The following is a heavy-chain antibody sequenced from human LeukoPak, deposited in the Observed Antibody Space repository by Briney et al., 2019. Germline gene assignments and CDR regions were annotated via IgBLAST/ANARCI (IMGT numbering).Heavy chain of an antibody. CDR1: GYTFTRYY. D-gene: IGHD1-26*01. Sequence: ASVTVSFKASGYTFTRYYMHWVRQAPGQGLEWMGIINPSDGSTSYAQKFQGRVTLTRDTSTSTVYMELSSLRSEDTAVYYCARDQGSGNYYFDDYWGQGTLVTVSS. J-gene: IGHJ4*02. CDR3: ARDQGSGNYYFDDY. V-gene: IGHV1-46*01. CDR2: INPSDGST.